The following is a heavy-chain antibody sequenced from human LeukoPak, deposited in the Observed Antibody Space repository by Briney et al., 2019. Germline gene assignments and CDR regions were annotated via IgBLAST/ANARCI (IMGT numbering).Heavy chain of an antibody. Sequence: GASVKVSCKASGYTFTGYYMHWVRQAPGQELEWMGWINPNSGGTNYAQKFQGRVTMTRDTSISTAYMELSRLRSDDTAVYYCARGVSLLWFGELFHWFDPWGQGTLVTVSS. J-gene: IGHJ5*02. CDR1: GYTFTGYY. V-gene: IGHV1-2*02. CDR3: ARGVSLLWFGELFHWFDP. D-gene: IGHD3-10*01. CDR2: INPNSGGT.